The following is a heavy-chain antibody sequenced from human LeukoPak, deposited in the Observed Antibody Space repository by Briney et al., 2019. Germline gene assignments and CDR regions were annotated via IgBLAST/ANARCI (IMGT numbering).Heavy chain of an antibody. CDR1: AGSISSYY. J-gene: IGHJ4*02. CDR3: ARTAGSGRYYCFDY. Sequence: PSETLSLTCTVSAGSISSYYWSWIRQPPGKGLEWIGYIYSSGSTNYNPSLKSRVTISVDTSKNQFSLNLSSVTAADTAVYYCARTAGSGRYYCFDYWGQGTLVTVSS. CDR2: IYSSGST. D-gene: IGHD1-26*01. V-gene: IGHV4-59*01.